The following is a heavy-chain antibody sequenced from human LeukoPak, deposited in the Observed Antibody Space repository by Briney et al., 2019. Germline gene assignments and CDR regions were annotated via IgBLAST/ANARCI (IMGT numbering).Heavy chain of an antibody. CDR2: IYYNGII. CDR1: GDSITNHY. J-gene: IGHJ5*02. V-gene: IGHV4-59*11. CDR3: AREVVGATTTRDWFDP. Sequence: SETLSLTCIVSGDSITNHYWSLIRRPPGKGLEWIGYIYYNGIINYNPSLKSRVTISVDTSRNQFSMKLNSVTAADTAVYYCAREVVGATTTRDWFDPWGQGTLVTVSS. D-gene: IGHD1-26*01.